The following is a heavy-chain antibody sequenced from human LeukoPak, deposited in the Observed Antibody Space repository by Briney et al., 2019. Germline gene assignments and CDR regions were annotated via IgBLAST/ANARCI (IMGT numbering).Heavy chain of an antibody. CDR3: AKDSGVYYYGMDV. J-gene: IGHJ6*02. CDR1: GFTFSSYG. Sequence: GGSLRLSCAASGFTFSSYGMHWVRQAPGKGLEWVAFIRYDGSNKYYADSVKGRFTISRDNSKNTPYLQMNSLRAEDTAVYYCAKDSGVYYYGMDVWGQGTTVTVSS. CDR2: IRYDGSNK. V-gene: IGHV3-30*02. D-gene: IGHD3-10*01.